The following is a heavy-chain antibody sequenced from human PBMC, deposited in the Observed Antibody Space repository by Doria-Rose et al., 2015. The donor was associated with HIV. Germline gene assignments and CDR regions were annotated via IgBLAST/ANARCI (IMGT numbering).Heavy chain of an antibody. Sequence: SVSGASVSSRGYYWNWIRQVPGKGLESLGYTYYTGTSDYSPSLKSRLNMAVDTSKNQFSLKLSFVTVADTAVYYCARMGSYRELDYWGQGALVIVSA. CDR1: GASVSSRGYY. V-gene: IGHV4-31*03. CDR2: TYYTGTS. D-gene: IGHD3-3*01. J-gene: IGHJ4*02. CDR3: ARMGSYRELDY.